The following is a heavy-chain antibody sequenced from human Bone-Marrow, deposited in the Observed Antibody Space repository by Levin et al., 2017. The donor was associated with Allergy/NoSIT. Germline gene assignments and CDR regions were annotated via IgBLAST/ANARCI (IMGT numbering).Heavy chain of an antibody. CDR1: GGSFSGYY. CDR3: ARGRYYQGGFDY. V-gene: IGHV4-34*01. D-gene: IGHD3-10*01. CDR2: INHSGST. Sequence: SQTLSLTCAVYGGSFSGYYWSWIRQPPGKGLEWIGEINHSGSTNYNPSLKSRVTISVDTSKNQFSLKLSSVTAADTAVYHCARGRYYQGGFDYWGQGTLVTVSS. J-gene: IGHJ4*02.